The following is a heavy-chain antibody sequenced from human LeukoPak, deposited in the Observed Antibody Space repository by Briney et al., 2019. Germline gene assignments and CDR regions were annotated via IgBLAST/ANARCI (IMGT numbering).Heavy chain of an antibody. V-gene: IGHV3-30-3*01. Sequence: PGGSLRLSCAASGVTFSSYAMHWVRQAPGKGLELVAVISYDGSNKYYADSVKGRFTISRDNSKNTLYLQMNSLRAGDTAVYYCARDDCSSTSCYAEYYFVYWGQGTLVTVSS. CDR3: ARDDCSSTSCYAEYYFVY. CDR2: ISYDGSNK. D-gene: IGHD2-2*01. J-gene: IGHJ4*02. CDR1: GVTFSSYA.